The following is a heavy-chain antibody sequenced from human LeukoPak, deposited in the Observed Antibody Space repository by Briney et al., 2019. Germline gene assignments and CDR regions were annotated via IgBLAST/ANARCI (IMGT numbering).Heavy chain of an antibody. CDR3: ARVGGAYCGGDCYAN. CDR1: GFTFSSYW. D-gene: IGHD2-21*02. V-gene: IGHV3-7*01. Sequence: GGSLRLSCAASGFTFSSYWMSWVRQAPGEGLEWVANIKQDGSEKHYVDSVKGRFTISRDNAKNSLYLQMNSLRAEDTAVYYFARVGGAYCGGDCYANWGQRTLVTVSS. CDR2: IKQDGSEK. J-gene: IGHJ4*02.